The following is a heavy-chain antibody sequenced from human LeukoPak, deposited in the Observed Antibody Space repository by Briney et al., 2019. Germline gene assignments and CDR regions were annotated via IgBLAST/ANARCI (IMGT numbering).Heavy chain of an antibody. J-gene: IGHJ4*02. CDR1: GFTFNYAW. CDR3: ARDQYDTWSRRGNFDS. V-gene: IGHV3-7*03. CDR2: IKLDGSEK. D-gene: IGHD3-3*01. Sequence: GGSLRLSCAASGFTFNYAWMSWVRQAPGKGLEWVANIKLDGSEKNYVDSVKGRFTISRDNTKNSLYLQMNSLRVEDTAVFYCARDQYDTWSRRGNFDSWGQGTLVIVSS.